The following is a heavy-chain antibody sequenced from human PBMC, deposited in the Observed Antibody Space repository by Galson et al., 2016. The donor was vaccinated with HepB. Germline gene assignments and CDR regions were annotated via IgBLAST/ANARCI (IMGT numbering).Heavy chain of an antibody. CDR2: ISNDGSNY. D-gene: IGHD6-19*01. CDR1: GFIFSTYA. Sequence: SLRLSCAASGFIFSTYAMHWVRQAPGKGLEWVAIISNDGSNYYSADSVKGRFTISRDNSKNTLYLQMNSLTTEDTAVYFCARVLSSGWTRQFDYWGQGTMVTVSS. CDR3: ARVLSSGWTRQFDY. V-gene: IGHV3-30-3*01. J-gene: IGHJ3*01.